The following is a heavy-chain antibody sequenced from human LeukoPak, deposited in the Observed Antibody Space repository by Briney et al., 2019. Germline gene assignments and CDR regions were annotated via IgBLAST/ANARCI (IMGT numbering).Heavy chain of an antibody. CDR3: ARDRGPRGWYYFDY. D-gene: IGHD6-19*01. CDR1: GYTFTGYY. CDR2: INPNSGGT. J-gene: IGHJ4*02. V-gene: IGHV1-2*02. Sequence: GASVKVSCKASGYTFTGYYMHWVRQPPAQGLEWMRWINPNSGGTNYAQKFQGRVTMTRDTSISTAYMELSRLRSDDTAVYYCARDRGPRGWYYFDYWGQGTLVTVSS.